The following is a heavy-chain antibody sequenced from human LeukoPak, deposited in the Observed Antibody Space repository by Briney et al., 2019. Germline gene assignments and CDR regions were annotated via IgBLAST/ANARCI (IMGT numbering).Heavy chain of an antibody. Sequence: GGSLRLSCAASGFTFSSYSMNWVRQAPGKGLEWVSYISSSSSTIYYADSVKGRFTISRDNSKNTLYLQMNSLRAEDTAVYYCAKSRGGSGWYWYFDLWGRGTLVTVSS. D-gene: IGHD6-19*01. CDR1: GFTFSSYS. CDR2: ISSSSSTI. J-gene: IGHJ2*01. CDR3: AKSRGGSGWYWYFDL. V-gene: IGHV3-48*01.